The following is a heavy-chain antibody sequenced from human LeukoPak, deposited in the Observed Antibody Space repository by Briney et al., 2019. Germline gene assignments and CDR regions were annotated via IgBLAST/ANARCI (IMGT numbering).Heavy chain of an antibody. CDR2: IYHTGRA. V-gene: IGHV4-38-2*02. CDR3: SRVAPDYSNYWSFYFEW. J-gene: IGHJ4*02. D-gene: IGHD4-11*01. CDR1: GYSINSGYY. Sequence: SETLSLTCSVSGYSINSGYYWAWIRQPPGKGLEWIAIIYHTGRAYYNPSLKSRVTISVDTSKNQFFLKLNSVIAADAAFYFCSRVAPDYSNYWSFYFEWWGQGTLVTVSS.